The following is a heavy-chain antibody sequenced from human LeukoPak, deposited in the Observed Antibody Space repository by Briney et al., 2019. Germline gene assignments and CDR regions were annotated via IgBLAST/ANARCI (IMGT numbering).Heavy chain of an antibody. CDR2: ITGSGDTT. D-gene: IGHD2-15*01. CDR3: AKARGYCSGGTCYSGFDY. CDR1: RFTFSGYA. J-gene: IGHJ4*02. Sequence: GGSLRLSCAASRFTFSGYAMSWVRQAPGKGLEWVSTITGSGDTTYYADSVKGRFTISRDDSKNTLYLQMNSLRAEDTAVYYCAKARGYCSGGTCYSGFDYWGQGTLVTVSS. V-gene: IGHV3-23*01.